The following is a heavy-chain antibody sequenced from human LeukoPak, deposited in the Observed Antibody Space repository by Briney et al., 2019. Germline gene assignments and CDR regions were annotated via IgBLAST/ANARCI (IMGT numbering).Heavy chain of an antibody. J-gene: IGHJ3*02. Sequence: PGGSLRLSCAASGFTFSSYSMNWVRQAPGKGLEWVSSISSSSSYIYYADSVKGRFTISRDNAKNSLYLQMNSLRAEDTAVYFCAREISYGDYPSGHAFDNWGQGTMVTLSS. D-gene: IGHD4-17*01. CDR3: AREISYGDYPSGHAFDN. CDR2: ISSSSSYI. CDR1: GFTFSSYS. V-gene: IGHV3-21*01.